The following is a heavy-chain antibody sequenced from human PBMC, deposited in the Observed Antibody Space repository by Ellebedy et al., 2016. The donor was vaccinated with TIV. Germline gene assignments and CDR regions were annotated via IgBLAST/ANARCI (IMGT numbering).Heavy chain of an antibody. J-gene: IGHJ4*02. Sequence: PGGSLRLSCAASGFPFDSYVMNRVRQAPGKGLEWVALISYDGSNKYFADSVKGRFTISRDRSKNTLYLQLNSLRAEDTAIYYCAKTVGGTNIILDYWGLGTQVIVSS. CDR1: GFPFDSYV. V-gene: IGHV3-30*04. CDR3: AKTVGGTNIILDY. D-gene: IGHD4-23*01. CDR2: ISYDGSNK.